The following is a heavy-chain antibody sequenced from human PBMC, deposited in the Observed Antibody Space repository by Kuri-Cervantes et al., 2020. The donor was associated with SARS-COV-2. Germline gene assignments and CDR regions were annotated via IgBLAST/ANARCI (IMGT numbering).Heavy chain of an antibody. CDR2: IKQDGSGK. V-gene: IGHV3-7*01. D-gene: IGHD1-26*01. CDR1: GFTFSSYW. J-gene: IGHJ4*02. Sequence: LSLTCAASGFTFSSYWMSWVRQAPGKGLEWVANIKQDGSGKYYVDSVKGRFTISRDNAKNSLYLQMNSLRAEDTAVYYCARASLQEYSGSYFHYFDYWGQGTLVTVSS. CDR3: ARASLQEYSGSYFHYFDY.